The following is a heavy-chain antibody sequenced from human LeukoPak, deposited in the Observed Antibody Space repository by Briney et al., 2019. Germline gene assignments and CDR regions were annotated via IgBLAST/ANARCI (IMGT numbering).Heavy chain of an antibody. J-gene: IGHJ6*03. Sequence: ASVKVSCKASGYTFTSYGISWVRQATGQGLEWMGWMNPNSGNTGYAQKFQGRVTMTRNTSISTAYMELSSLRSEDTAVYYCARGTLTGYNPFFFYYYYYYMDVWGKGTTVTISS. D-gene: IGHD3-9*01. CDR2: MNPNSGNT. CDR1: GYTFTSYG. CDR3: ARGTLTGYNPFFFYYYYYYMDV. V-gene: IGHV1-8*02.